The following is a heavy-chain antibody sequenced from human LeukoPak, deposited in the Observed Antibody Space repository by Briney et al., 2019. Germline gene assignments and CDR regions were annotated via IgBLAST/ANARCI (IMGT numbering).Heavy chain of an antibody. J-gene: IGHJ3*02. V-gene: IGHV3-48*01. D-gene: IGHD3-22*01. CDR2: ISSSSSTI. CDR1: GFTFSSYS. Sequence: GGSLRLSCAASGFTFSSYSMNWVRQAPGKGLEWVSYISSSSSTIYYADSVKGRFTISRDNAKNSLYLQMNSLRAEDTAVYYCARDPDYYDSSGSAFDIWGQGTMVTVSS. CDR3: ARDPDYYDSSGSAFDI.